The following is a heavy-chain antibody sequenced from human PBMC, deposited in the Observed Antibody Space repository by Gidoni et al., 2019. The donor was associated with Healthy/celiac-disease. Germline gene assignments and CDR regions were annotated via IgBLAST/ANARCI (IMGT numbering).Heavy chain of an antibody. D-gene: IGHD2-2*01. CDR2: ISAYNGNT. J-gene: IGHJ5*02. CDR1: GYTFTSYG. V-gene: IGHV1-18*01. CDR3: ARDGGDIVVVPAAPARWFDP. Sequence: QVPLVQSGAEVKKPGASVTVSCKASGYTFTSYGITWVRQAPGQGLEWMGWISAYNGNTNDAQKLQGRVTMTTDTSTSTAYMELRSLRSDDTAVYYCARDGGDIVVVPAAPARWFDPWGQGTLVTVSS.